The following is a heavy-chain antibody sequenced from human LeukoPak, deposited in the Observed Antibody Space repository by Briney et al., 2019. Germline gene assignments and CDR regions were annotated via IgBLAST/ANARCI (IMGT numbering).Heavy chain of an antibody. Sequence: GGSLRLFCAASGFTFSSYWMHWVRQAPGKGLVWVSRILSDGSSTSYADSVKGRFTISRDNAKNTLYLQMNSLRAEDTAVYYCARDPILGYCSSTSCSHNWFDPWGQGTLVTVSS. CDR1: GFTFSSYW. CDR3: ARDPILGYCSSTSCSHNWFDP. V-gene: IGHV3-74*01. CDR2: ILSDGSST. D-gene: IGHD2-2*01. J-gene: IGHJ5*02.